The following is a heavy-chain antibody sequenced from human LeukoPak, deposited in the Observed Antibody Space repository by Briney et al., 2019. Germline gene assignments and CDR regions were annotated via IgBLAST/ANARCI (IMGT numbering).Heavy chain of an antibody. CDR2: IYYSGST. Sequence: SETLSLTCTVSGGSISSSSYYWGWIRQPPGKGLEWIGSIYYSGSTYYNPSPKSRVTISVDTSKNQFSLKLSSVTAADTAVYYCASRYYYDSSGHYYWGQGTLVTVSS. CDR3: ASRYYYDSSGHYY. CDR1: GGSISSSSYY. J-gene: IGHJ4*02. D-gene: IGHD3-22*01. V-gene: IGHV4-39*01.